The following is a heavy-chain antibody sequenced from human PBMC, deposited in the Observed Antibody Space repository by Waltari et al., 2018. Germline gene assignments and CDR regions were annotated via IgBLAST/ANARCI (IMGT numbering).Heavy chain of an antibody. Sequence: QVQLQESGPGLVKPSETLSLTCAVSGYSISSGYYWGWIRQPPGKGLEWIGSIYHSGSTSYTPSLKSRVTISVDTSKNQFSLKLSSVPAADTAVYYCARHGGSSGFDYWGQGTLVTVSS. CDR1: GYSISSGYY. J-gene: IGHJ4*02. D-gene: IGHD3-22*01. V-gene: IGHV4-38-2*01. CDR3: ARHGGSSGFDY. CDR2: IYHSGST.